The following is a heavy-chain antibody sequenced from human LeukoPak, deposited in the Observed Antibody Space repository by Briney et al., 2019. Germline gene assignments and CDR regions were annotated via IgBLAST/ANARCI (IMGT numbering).Heavy chain of an antibody. J-gene: IGHJ6*03. V-gene: IGHV1-2*02. CDR2: INPNSGDT. D-gene: IGHD3-9*01. CDR3: ARDGLRYFDWLFSSEGDYYMDV. CDR1: GYTFTSYG. Sequence: ASVKVSCKASGYTFTSYGISWVRQAPGQGLEWMGWINPNSGDTNYAQKFQGRVTMTRDTSISTAYMELSRLRSDDTAVYYCARDGLRYFDWLFSSEGDYYMDVWGKGTTVTVSS.